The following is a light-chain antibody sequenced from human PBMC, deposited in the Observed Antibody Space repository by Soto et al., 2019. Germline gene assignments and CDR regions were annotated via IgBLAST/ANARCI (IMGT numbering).Light chain of an antibody. CDR2: DVT. CDR3: TSYISSSTYV. J-gene: IGLJ1*01. CDR1: SSDVGGYNF. Sequence: QSALTQPASVSGSPGQSITISCTGTSSDVGGYNFVSWYQQYPGKAPQLVIYDVTNRPSGVSDRFSGFKSANTASLTISGLQAEDEADYYCTSYISSSTYVFGTGTKLTVL. V-gene: IGLV2-14*01.